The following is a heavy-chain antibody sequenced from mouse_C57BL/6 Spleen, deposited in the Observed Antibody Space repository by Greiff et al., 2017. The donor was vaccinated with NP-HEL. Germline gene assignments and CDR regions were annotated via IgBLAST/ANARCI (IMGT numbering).Heavy chain of an antibody. CDR2: INPSRGYT. D-gene: IGHD4-1*01. V-gene: IGHV1-4*01. CDR1: GYTFTSYT. Sequence: QVQLQQSGAELARPGASVKMSCKASGYTFTSYTMHWVKQRPGQGLEWIGYINPSRGYTKYNQKFKNKATLTADKSSSTAYMQLSSLTSEDSAVYYCARLDANWGAMDYWGQGTSVTDSS. CDR3: ARLDANWGAMDY. J-gene: IGHJ4*01.